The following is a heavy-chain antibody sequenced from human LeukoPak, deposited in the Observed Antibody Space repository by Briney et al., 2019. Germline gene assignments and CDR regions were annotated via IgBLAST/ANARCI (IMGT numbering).Heavy chain of an antibody. J-gene: IGHJ4*02. CDR3: AREVYSSAWYSLHLDY. D-gene: IGHD6-19*01. CDR1: GGSISSYY. Sequence: PSETLSLTCTVSGGSISSYYWSWIRQPAGKGLEWIGRIYTSGSTNYNPSLKSRVTMSVDTSKDQFSLKLSSVTAADTAVYYCAREVYSSAWYSLHLDYWGQGTLVTVSS. V-gene: IGHV4-4*07. CDR2: IYTSGST.